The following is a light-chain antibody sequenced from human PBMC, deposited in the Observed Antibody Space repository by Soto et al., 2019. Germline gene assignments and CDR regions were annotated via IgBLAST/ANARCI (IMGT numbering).Light chain of an antibody. CDR1: QTISTW. V-gene: IGKV1-5*03. J-gene: IGKJ1*01. Sequence: QMTQSPSTLSASVGDRVTFTCRASQTISTWLAWYQQKPGEAPKILIYKTSTLEVGVPSRFSASGSGTEFTLTINTLQPADFATCYCQQYNSYPWTFGQGTKV. CDR3: QQYNSYPWT. CDR2: KTS.